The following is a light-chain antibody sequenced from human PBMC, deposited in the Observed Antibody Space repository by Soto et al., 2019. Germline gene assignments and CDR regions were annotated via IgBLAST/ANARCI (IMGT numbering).Light chain of an antibody. Sequence: QTVVTQEPSFSVSPGGTVTVTCGLSSGSVSTSYYPSWYQQTPGQAPRTLIYSTNTRSSGVPDRLSGSILGNRAALTITGAQADDESDYYCVLYMGSGISVFGGGTKLTVL. CDR3: VLYMGSGISV. CDR2: STN. J-gene: IGLJ3*02. V-gene: IGLV8-61*01. CDR1: SGSVSTSYY.